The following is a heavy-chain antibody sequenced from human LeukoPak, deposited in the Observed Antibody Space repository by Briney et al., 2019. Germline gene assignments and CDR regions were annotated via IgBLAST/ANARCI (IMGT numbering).Heavy chain of an antibody. CDR1: GGSIISHY. V-gene: IGHV4-59*11. Sequence: PSETLSLTCTVSGGSIISHYWSWIRQPPGKGLEWIGYIYYSGSTNYNPSLKSRVTISVDTSKDQFSLKLSSVTAADTAVYYCARVAGRWLPARYFDHWGQGTLVTVSS. CDR2: IYYSGST. J-gene: IGHJ4*02. D-gene: IGHD5-24*01. CDR3: ARVAGRWLPARYFDH.